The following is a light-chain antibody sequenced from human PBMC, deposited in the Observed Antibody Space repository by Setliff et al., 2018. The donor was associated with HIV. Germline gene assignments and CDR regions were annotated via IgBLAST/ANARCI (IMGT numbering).Light chain of an antibody. Sequence: QSVLTQPASVSGSPGQSITISCTGSSSDIGRYSLVSWYQQHPGKAPKLMIYQATKRPSGVSNRFSGSKSGNTASLTISGLQAEDEADYYCCSNTGSNTYVFGTGTKV. CDR1: SSDIGRYSL. J-gene: IGLJ1*01. CDR3: CSNTGSNTYV. CDR2: QAT. V-gene: IGLV2-23*01.